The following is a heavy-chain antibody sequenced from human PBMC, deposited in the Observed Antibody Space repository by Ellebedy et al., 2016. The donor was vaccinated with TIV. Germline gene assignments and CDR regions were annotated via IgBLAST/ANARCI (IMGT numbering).Heavy chain of an antibody. CDR3: ATDRGYFTFDY. J-gene: IGHJ4*02. CDR1: GFTFSSHG. D-gene: IGHD3-9*01. Sequence: GESLKISCAASGFTFSSHGMSWVRQAPGKGLEWVAAISGSGDTTYYADSVRGRFTISRDNAKNSLYLQMNSLRADDTAVYYCATDRGYFTFDYWGQGSLITVSS. CDR2: ISGSGDTT. V-gene: IGHV3-23*01.